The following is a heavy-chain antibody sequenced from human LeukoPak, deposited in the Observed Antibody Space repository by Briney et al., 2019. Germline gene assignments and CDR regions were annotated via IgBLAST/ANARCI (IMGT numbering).Heavy chain of an antibody. CDR1: GFTFSNYA. Sequence: GRSLRLSCAASGFTFSNYAMHWVRQAPGKGLEWVAVISYDGSNKYYADSVKGRFTISRDNSKNTLYLQMNSLRAEDTAVYYCAKLGYCSSTSCSGAYYFDYWGQGTLVTVSS. CDR2: ISYDGSNK. CDR3: AKLGYCSSTSCSGAYYFDY. V-gene: IGHV3-30*04. D-gene: IGHD2-2*01. J-gene: IGHJ4*02.